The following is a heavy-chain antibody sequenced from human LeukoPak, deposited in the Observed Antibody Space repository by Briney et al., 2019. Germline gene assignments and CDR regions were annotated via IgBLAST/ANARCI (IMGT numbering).Heavy chain of an antibody. J-gene: IGHJ6*02. V-gene: IGHV4-34*01. CDR3: TRSGLTGMRKYTRPDYYYYGMDV. Sequence: SETLSLTCTVSGGSFSGYLWSWLRQPPGKGLEWIGEINYNGEITNYNPSLKSRLTMSVDTPKNHFSLRLSSVTAADTAVYYCTRSGLTGMRKYTRPDYYYYGMDVWSQGTAVTVSS. D-gene: IGHD1-14*01. CDR2: INYNGEIT. CDR1: GGSFSGYL.